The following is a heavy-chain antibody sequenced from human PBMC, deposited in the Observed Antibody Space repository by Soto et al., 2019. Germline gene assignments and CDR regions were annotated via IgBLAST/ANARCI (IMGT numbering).Heavy chain of an antibody. CDR1: GGSISSSSYY. Sequence: SETLSLTCTVSGGSISSSSYYWGWIRQPPGKGLEWIGSIYYSGSTYYNPSLKSRVTISVDTSKNQFSLKLSSVTAADTAVYYCARRRITIFGVVMYFDYWGQGTLVTVSS. D-gene: IGHD3-3*01. CDR2: IYYSGST. J-gene: IGHJ4*02. V-gene: IGHV4-39*01. CDR3: ARRRITIFGVVMYFDY.